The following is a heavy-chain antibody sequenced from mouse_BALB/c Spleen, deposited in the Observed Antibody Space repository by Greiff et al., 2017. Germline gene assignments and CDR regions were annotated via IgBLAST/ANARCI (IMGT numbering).Heavy chain of an antibody. Sequence: EVMLVESGGDLVKPGGSLKLSCAASGFTFSSYGMSWVRQTPDKRLEWVATISSGGSYTYYPDSVKGRFTISRDNAKNTLYLQMSSLKSEDTAMYYCARFLLITTVVDSIAYWGQGTLVTVSA. CDR3: ARFLLITTVVDSIAY. V-gene: IGHV5-6*02. D-gene: IGHD1-1*01. J-gene: IGHJ3*01. CDR1: GFTFSSYG. CDR2: ISSGGSYT.